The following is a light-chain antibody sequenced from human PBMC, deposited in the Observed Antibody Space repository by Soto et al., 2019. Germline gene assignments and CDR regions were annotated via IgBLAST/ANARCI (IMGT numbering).Light chain of an antibody. CDR1: QSVSSY. CDR3: QQRSNWPPVLT. CDR2: DAS. V-gene: IGKV3-11*01. J-gene: IGKJ4*01. Sequence: EIVLTQSPGTLSLSPGEGATLSCRASQSVSSYLAWYQQKPGQAPRLLIYDASNRATGIPARFSGSGSGTDFTLTISSLEPEDFAVYYCQQRSNWPPVLTFGGGTKVDIK.